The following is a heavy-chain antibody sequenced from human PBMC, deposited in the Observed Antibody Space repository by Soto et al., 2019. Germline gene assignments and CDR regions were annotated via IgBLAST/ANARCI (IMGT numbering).Heavy chain of an antibody. V-gene: IGHV1-2*02. CDR2: INPTSGGT. CDR3: ARDGIAAGGSGEYGMDV. J-gene: IGHJ6*02. D-gene: IGHD6-13*01. CDR1: GYTFTGYY. Sequence: QVQLVQSGAEVKKPGASVKVSCKASGYTFTGYYMHWERQAPGQGLEWMGWINPTSGGTNYAQKFQGRVTMARETSISAAYMELYRLRSDDTAVYYWARDGIAAGGSGEYGMDVWGQGTTVTVSS.